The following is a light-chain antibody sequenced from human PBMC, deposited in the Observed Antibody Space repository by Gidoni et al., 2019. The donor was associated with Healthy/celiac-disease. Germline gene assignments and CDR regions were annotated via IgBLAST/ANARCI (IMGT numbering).Light chain of an antibody. CDR2: WAS. J-gene: IGKJ1*01. CDR1: QSVSYSSNNKNY. CDR3: QQYYSTQWT. Sequence: DIVMTQSPDSLAVSLGERATINCKSSQSVSYSSNNKNYLAWYQQKPGQPPKLLIYWASTRESGVPDRFSGSGSGTDFTLTISSLQAEDVAVYYCQQYYSTQWTFGQGTQVEIK. V-gene: IGKV4-1*01.